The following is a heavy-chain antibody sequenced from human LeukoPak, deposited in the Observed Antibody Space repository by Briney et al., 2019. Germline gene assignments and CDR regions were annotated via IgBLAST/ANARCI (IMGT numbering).Heavy chain of an antibody. D-gene: IGHD5-18*01. V-gene: IGHV3-11*01. CDR1: GFTFSDYY. J-gene: IGHJ4*02. CDR2: ISSSGSTI. Sequence: GGSLRLSCAASGFTFSDYYMSWIRQAPGKGLEWVSYISSSGSTIYYADSVKGRFTISRDNAKNSLYLQTNSLRAEDTAVYYCARQRGYSYGFEDPKHFDYWGQGTLVTVSS. CDR3: ARQRGYSYGFEDPKHFDY.